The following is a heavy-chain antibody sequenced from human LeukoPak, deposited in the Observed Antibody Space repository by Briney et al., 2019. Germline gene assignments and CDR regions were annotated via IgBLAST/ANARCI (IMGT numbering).Heavy chain of an antibody. Sequence: ASVKVSCKASGYTFTSYGISWVRQAPGQGLEWMGWISAYNGNTNYAQKLQGRVTMTTDTSTSTAYMELRSLRSDDTAVYYCARDHRLTLRIAAAGSPGGYWGQGTLVTVSS. V-gene: IGHV1-18*01. CDR3: ARDHRLTLRIAAAGSPGGY. CDR1: GYTFTSYG. CDR2: ISAYNGNT. D-gene: IGHD6-13*01. J-gene: IGHJ4*02.